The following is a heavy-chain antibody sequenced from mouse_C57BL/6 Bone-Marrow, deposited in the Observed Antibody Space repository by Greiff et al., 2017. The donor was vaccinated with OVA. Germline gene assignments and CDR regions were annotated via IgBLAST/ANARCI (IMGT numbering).Heavy chain of an antibody. CDR2: ISDGGSYT. CDR1: GFTFSSYA. D-gene: IGHD1-1*01. J-gene: IGHJ3*01. V-gene: IGHV5-4*01. Sequence: EVKVVESGGGLVKPGGSLKLSCAASGFTFSSYAMSWVRQTPEKRLEWVATISDGGSYTYYPDNVKGRFTISRDNAKNNLYLQMSHLKSEDTAMYYCARDLYYYGSSYVAYWGQGTLVTVSA. CDR3: ARDLYYYGSSYVAY.